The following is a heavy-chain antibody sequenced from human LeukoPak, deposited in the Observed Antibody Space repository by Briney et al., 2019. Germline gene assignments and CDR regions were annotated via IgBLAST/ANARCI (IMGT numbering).Heavy chain of an antibody. CDR1: GFTFTNSA. J-gene: IGHJ4*02. CDR3: AAAPIEMQQRGFDY. CDR2: IVVASGNT. D-gene: IGHD5-24*01. V-gene: IGHV1-58*02. Sequence: SVKVSSKASGFTFTNSAMQWVRQARGQRLEWIGWIVVASGNTKYAQKFQERVTITRDMSTSTAYMELSSLRPEDTAVYYCAAAPIEMQQRGFDYWGQGTLVTVSS.